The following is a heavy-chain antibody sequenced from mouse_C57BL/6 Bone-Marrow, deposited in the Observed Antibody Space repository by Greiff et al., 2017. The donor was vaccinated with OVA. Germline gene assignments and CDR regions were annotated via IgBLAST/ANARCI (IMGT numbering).Heavy chain of an antibody. CDR2: IDPENGDT. V-gene: IGHV14-4*01. Sequence: EVQLQQSGAELVRPGASVKLSCTASGFNIKDDYMHWVKQRPEQGLEWIGWIDPENGDTEYASKFQGKATITADTSSNTAYLQLSSLTSEDTAVYYCTTDYGSSYWYFDVGGTGTTVTVSS. D-gene: IGHD1-1*01. CDR1: GFNIKDDY. CDR3: TTDYGSSYWYFDV. J-gene: IGHJ1*03.